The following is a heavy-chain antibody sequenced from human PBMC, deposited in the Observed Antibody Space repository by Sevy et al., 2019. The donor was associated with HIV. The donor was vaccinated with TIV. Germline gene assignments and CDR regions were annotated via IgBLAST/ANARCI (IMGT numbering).Heavy chain of an antibody. Sequence: SETLSLTCTVSGGSISSSSYYWGWIRQPPGKGLEWIGSIYYSGSTYYNPSLKSRVIISVDAFKNQFSLKLSSMTAADTAVYYCGRSKRVCNLNGIDYWGQGTLVTVSS. CDR2: IYYSGST. CDR3: GRSKRVCNLNGIDY. V-gene: IGHV4-39*01. CDR1: GGSISSSSYY. J-gene: IGHJ4*02. D-gene: IGHD1-20*01.